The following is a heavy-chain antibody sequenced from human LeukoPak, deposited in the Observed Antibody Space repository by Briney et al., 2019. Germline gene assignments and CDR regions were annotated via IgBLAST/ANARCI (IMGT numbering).Heavy chain of an antibody. Sequence: SQTLSLTCAISGDSVSSNSAAWNWVRQSPSRGLEWLGRTYYRSKWYNDYAVSVKSRITINPDTSKNQFSLQLNSVTPEDTAVYYCARGKWGLLSHYWCFDLWGRGTLVTVSS. J-gene: IGHJ2*01. CDR2: TYYRSKWYN. CDR1: GDSVSSNSAA. V-gene: IGHV6-1*01. CDR3: ARGKWGLLSHYWCFDL. D-gene: IGHD1-26*01.